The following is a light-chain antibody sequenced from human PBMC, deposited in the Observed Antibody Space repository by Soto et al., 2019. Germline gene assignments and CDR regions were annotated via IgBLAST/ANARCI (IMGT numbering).Light chain of an antibody. CDR2: DAS. CDR3: QLHDDFSHAT. Sequence: DIQMTQSPSTLSASVGDRVTISCRASQDISNFLAWYQHKPGKAPKLLIYDASTLQTGVPSRFRGSGFGTEFTLTISGLQPDDFATYFCQLHDDFSHATFGQGTKV. V-gene: IGKV1-5*01. J-gene: IGKJ2*01. CDR1: QDISNF.